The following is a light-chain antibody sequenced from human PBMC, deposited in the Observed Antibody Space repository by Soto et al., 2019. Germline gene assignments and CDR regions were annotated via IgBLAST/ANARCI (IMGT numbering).Light chain of an antibody. J-gene: IGLJ3*02. Sequence: QSALTQPPSASGSPGQSVTISCTGTSSDIGGYNYVSWYQQHPDKAPKLMIYEVTQRPSGVPDRFSGSKSGNTASLTVSGLHAEDEADYYCGSRTAANHLLVFGGGTKLTVL. V-gene: IGLV2-8*01. CDR2: EVT. CDR3: GSRTAANHLLV. CDR1: SSDIGGYNY.